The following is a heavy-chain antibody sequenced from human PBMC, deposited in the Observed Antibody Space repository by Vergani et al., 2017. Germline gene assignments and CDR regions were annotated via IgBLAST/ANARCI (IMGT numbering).Heavy chain of an antibody. V-gene: IGHV4-4*03. J-gene: IGHJ6*04. CDR3: ARALKLRYSPFGDYYYSGMDG. Sequence: QVQLQESGPGLVKPPGTLSLTCAVSGGSISSSNWWSWVRQPPGKGLQWIGEIYHSGSTNYNPSLKSRVTISVDKSKNQFSLKLSSVTAADTAVYYGARALKLRYSPFGDYYYSGMDGWGEGTAVTVSS. D-gene: IGHD3-9*01. CDR2: IYHSGST. CDR1: GGSISSSNW.